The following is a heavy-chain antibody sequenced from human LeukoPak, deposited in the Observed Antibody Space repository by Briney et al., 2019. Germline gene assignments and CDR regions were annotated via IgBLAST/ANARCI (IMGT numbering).Heavy chain of an antibody. CDR2: IYYSGST. J-gene: IGHJ6*04. Sequence: IPSETLSLTCTVSGGSISSYYWSWIRQPPGKGLEWIGYIYYSGSTNYNPSLKSRVTISVDTSKNQFSLKLSSVTAADTAVYYCARVNPLYDILTGYYPGSYYYGMDVWGKGTTVTVSS. CDR1: GGSISSYY. CDR3: ARVNPLYDILTGYYPGSYYYGMDV. D-gene: IGHD3-9*01. V-gene: IGHV4-59*01.